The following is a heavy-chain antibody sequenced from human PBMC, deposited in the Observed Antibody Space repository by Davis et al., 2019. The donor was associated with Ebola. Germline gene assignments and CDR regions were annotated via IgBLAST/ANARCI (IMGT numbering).Heavy chain of an antibody. CDR2: IDSSRTTI. V-gene: IGHV3-48*02. Sequence: PGGSLRLSCAVTGFPFSRYSMNWVRQAPGKGLEWVSYIDSSRTTIYYADSVKGRFTISRDNAKNSLYLQMNSLRDEDTAVYYCARDHSGSHYGAYYFDFWGQGTLVTVSS. D-gene: IGHD1-26*01. J-gene: IGHJ4*02. CDR1: GFPFSRYS. CDR3: ARDHSGSHYGAYYFDF.